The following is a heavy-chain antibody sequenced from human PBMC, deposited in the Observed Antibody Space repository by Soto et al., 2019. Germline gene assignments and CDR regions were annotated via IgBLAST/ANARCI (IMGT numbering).Heavy chain of an antibody. V-gene: IGHV3-21*01. CDR1: GFTFSSYS. Sequence: PGGSLRLSCAASGFTFSSYSMNWVRQAPGKGLEWVSSISSSSSYIYYADSVKGRFTISRDNAKNSLYLQMNSLRAEDTAVYYSARDKDSYYYYGMDVWGQGTTVTVSS. CDR2: ISSSSSYI. J-gene: IGHJ6*02. CDR3: ARDKDSYYYYGMDV.